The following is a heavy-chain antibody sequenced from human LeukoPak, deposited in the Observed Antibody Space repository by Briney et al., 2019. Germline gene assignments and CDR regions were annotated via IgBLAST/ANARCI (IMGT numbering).Heavy chain of an antibody. V-gene: IGHV3-73*01. D-gene: IGHD1-26*01. CDR2: IRNKAHDYAT. CDR3: SRLEVGTTGN. Sequence: PGGSLRLSCVGSGFTFSDSAIHWVRQASGKGLEWVGRIRNKAHDYATAHSASVNGRFTISRDDSKNTAYLQMNSLKTEDTAVYYCSRLEVGTTGNWGQGDLVTVSP. J-gene: IGHJ4*02. CDR1: GFTFSDSA.